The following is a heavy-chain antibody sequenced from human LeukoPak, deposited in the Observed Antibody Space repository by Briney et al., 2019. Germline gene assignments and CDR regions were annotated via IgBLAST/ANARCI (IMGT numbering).Heavy chain of an antibody. CDR2: IYHSGST. D-gene: IGHD6-13*01. J-gene: IGHJ4*02. CDR3: ARSPYRSSFDY. Sequence: SETLSLTCTVSGYSISSGYYWGWIRQPPGKGLEWIGSIYHSGSTYYNPSLKSRVTISVDTSKNQFSLKLSSVTAADTAVYYCARSPYRSSFDYWGQGTLVTVSS. CDR1: GYSISSGYY. V-gene: IGHV4-38-2*02.